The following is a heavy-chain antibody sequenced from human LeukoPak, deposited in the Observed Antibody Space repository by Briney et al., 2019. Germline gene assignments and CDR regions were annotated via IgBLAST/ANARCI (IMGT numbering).Heavy chain of an antibody. CDR2: IYYSGST. V-gene: IGHV4-31*03. CDR3: ARAPYYDILTCYPNYLIFDY. CDR1: GGSISSGGYY. J-gene: IGHJ4*02. D-gene: IGHD3-9*01. Sequence: SETLSLTCTVSGGSISSGGYYWSWIRQHPGKGLEWIGYIYYSGSTYYNPSLKSRVTISVDTSKNQFSLKLSSVTAADTAVYYCARAPYYDILTCYPNYLIFDYWGQGTLVTVSS.